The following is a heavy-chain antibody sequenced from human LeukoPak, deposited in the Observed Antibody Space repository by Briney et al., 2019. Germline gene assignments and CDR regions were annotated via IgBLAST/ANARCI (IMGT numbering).Heavy chain of an antibody. Sequence: GGSLRLSCAASGFTFSTYWMSWVRQAPGKGLELVANIKQDGSEKYYVDSVKGRFTISRDNAKNSLYLQVNSLRAEDKAVYYCARNQRRLDYWGQGTLVTVSS. CDR1: GFTFSTYW. CDR3: ARNQRRLDY. D-gene: IGHD1-14*01. J-gene: IGHJ4*02. CDR2: IKQDGSEK. V-gene: IGHV3-7*01.